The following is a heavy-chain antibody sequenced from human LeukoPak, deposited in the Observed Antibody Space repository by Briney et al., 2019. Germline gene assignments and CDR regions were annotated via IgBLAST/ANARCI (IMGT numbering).Heavy chain of an antibody. J-gene: IGHJ4*02. CDR1: GFTFSSYG. Sequence: PGRSLRLSCAASGFTFSSYGMHWVRQAPGKGLEWVAVISYDGSNKYYADSVKGRFTISRDNSKNTLYLQMNSLRAEDTAVYYCAKGKFAYYYDSSGETFDYWGQGTLVTVSS. V-gene: IGHV3-30*18. CDR3: AKGKFAYYYDSSGETFDY. CDR2: ISYDGSNK. D-gene: IGHD3-22*01.